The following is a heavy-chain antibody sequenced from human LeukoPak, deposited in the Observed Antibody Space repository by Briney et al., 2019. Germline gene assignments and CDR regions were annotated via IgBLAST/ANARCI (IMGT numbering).Heavy chain of an antibody. CDR1: GGSISSGDYY. D-gene: IGHD2-2*02. V-gene: IGHV4-30-4*08. CDR2: IYYSGST. J-gene: IGHJ5*02. Sequence: PSQTLSLTCTVSGGSISSGDYYWSWIRQPPGKGLEWIGYIYYSGSTYNNPSLKSRVTISVDTSKNQFSLKLSSVTAADTAVYYCARLLGYCSSTSCYNFDPWGQGTLVTVSS. CDR3: ARLLGYCSSTSCYNFDP.